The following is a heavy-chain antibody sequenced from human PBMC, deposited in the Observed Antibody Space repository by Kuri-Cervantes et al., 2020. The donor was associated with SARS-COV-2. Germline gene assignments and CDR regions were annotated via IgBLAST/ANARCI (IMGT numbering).Heavy chain of an antibody. J-gene: IGHJ4*02. V-gene: IGHV3-48*03. CDR1: GFTFSSEE. Sequence: GGSLRLSCAASGFTFSSEEMNWVRRAPGKGLEWVSYISSSGSTIYYADSWKGRFTISRDNAKNSLYLQMNSLRAEDTAVYYCAQRGEGSGFDYWGQGTLVTVSS. CDR3: AQRGEGSGFDY. D-gene: IGHD3-16*01. CDR2: ISSSGSTI.